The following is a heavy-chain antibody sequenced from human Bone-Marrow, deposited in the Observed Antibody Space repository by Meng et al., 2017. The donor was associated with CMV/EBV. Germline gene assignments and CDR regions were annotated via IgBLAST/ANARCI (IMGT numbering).Heavy chain of an antibody. J-gene: IGHJ6*02. V-gene: IGHV3-48*03. Sequence: GESLKISCAASGFTFSSYEMNWVRQAPGKGLEWVSYISSSGSAIYYADSVKGRFTISRDNAKNSLYLQMNSLRAEDTAVYYCALEGNYYGSGSYFNYWGQGTTVTVSS. CDR1: GFTFSSYE. CDR2: ISSSGSAI. D-gene: IGHD3-10*01. CDR3: ALEGNYYGSGSYFNY.